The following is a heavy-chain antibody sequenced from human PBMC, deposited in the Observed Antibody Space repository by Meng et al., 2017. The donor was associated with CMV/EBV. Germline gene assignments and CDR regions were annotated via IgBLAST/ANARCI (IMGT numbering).Heavy chain of an antibody. CDR1: GFTFSSYS. Sequence: GESLKISRAASGFTFSSYSMNWVRQAPGKGLEWVSSISSSSYIYYADSVKGRFTISRDNAKNSLYLQMNSLRAEDTAVYYCARVHFGDYGMDYWGQGTLVTVSS. J-gene: IGHJ4*02. D-gene: IGHD4-17*01. V-gene: IGHV3-21*01. CDR2: ISSSSYI. CDR3: ARVHFGDYGMDY.